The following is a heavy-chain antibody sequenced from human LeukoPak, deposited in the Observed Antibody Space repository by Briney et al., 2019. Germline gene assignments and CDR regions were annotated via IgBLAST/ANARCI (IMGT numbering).Heavy chain of an antibody. Sequence: SETLSLTCTVSGDSISNYYWSWIRQPPGKGLEWIGYISYTGSTNYNPSLKSRVTLSIDTSKSQFSLNLNSVTAADTATYYCGRSKGSGNYFDSWGQGTLVTVSS. J-gene: IGHJ4*02. CDR2: ISYTGST. V-gene: IGHV4-59*01. CDR3: GRSKGSGNYFDS. D-gene: IGHD3-10*01. CDR1: GDSISNYY.